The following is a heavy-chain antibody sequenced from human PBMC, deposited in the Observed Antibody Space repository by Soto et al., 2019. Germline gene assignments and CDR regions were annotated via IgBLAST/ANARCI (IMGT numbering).Heavy chain of an antibody. J-gene: IGHJ5*02. Sequence: LSLTCTVSGGSISSGDYYWSWIRQPPGKGLEWIGYIYYSGSTYYNPSLKSRVTISVDTSKNQFSLKLSSVTAADTAVYYCARGGPSSGWKGNWFDPWGQGTLVTVSS. CDR1: GGSISSGDYY. CDR3: ARGGPSSGWKGNWFDP. CDR2: IYYSGST. V-gene: IGHV4-30-4*01. D-gene: IGHD6-19*01.